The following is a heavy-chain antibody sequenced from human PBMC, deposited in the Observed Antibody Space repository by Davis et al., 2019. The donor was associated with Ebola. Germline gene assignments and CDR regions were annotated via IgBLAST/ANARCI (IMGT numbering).Heavy chain of an antibody. CDR1: GGSISSSNW. Sequence: SETLSLTCAVSGGSISSSNWWSWVRQPPGKGLEWIGEIYHSGSTNYNPSLKSRVTISVDKSKNQFSLELSSLTAADTAVYYCARNSAGIDFDYWGQGTLVTVSS. J-gene: IGHJ4*02. CDR3: ARNSAGIDFDY. CDR2: IYHSGST. V-gene: IGHV4-4*02. D-gene: IGHD3-10*01.